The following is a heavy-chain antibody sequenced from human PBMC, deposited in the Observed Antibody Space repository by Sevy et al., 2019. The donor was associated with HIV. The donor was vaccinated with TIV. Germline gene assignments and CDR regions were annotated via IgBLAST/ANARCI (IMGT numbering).Heavy chain of an antibody. Sequence: GGSLRLSCAASGFTFSSYGMHWVRQAPGKGLEWVAVIWYDGSNKSYADSVKGRFTISRDNSKNTLYTQMNSLRAEDTAVYYCEKDLPAAREGDSWGDDAFDIWGQGTMVTVSS. CDR3: EKDLPAAREGDSWGDDAFDI. D-gene: IGHD2-2*01. V-gene: IGHV3-33*06. J-gene: IGHJ3*02. CDR2: IWYDGSNK. CDR1: GFTFSSYG.